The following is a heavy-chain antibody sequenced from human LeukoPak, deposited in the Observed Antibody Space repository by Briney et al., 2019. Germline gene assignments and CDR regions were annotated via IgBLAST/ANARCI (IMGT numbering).Heavy chain of an antibody. V-gene: IGHV1-69*06. CDR3: ARVGWSMINYCDC. CDR2: IIPIFGTA. Sequence: GASVKVSCKASGGTFSSYDIRWVRQAPGQGLEWMGGIIPIFGTANYAQKFQGRVTITADNSTSTAYMVLSSLRSDDTAVYYCARVGWSMINYCDCWGEGTLVTVSS. CDR1: GGTFSSYD. J-gene: IGHJ4*02. D-gene: IGHD3-22*01.